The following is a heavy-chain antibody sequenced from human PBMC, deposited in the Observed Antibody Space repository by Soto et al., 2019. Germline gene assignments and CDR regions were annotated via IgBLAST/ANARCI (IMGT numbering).Heavy chain of an antibody. V-gene: IGHV3-23*01. J-gene: IGHJ4*02. CDR2: ISGSGGST. D-gene: IGHD3-9*01. CDR1: GFTFSSYA. Sequence: PGGSLRLSCAASGFTFSSYAMSWVRQAPGKGLEWVSAISGSGGSTYYADSVKGRFTISRDNSKNTLYLQMNSLRAEDTAVYYCAKDNSPSFYDILTGYYPLGFWGQGTLVTVSS. CDR3: AKDNSPSFYDILTGYYPLGF.